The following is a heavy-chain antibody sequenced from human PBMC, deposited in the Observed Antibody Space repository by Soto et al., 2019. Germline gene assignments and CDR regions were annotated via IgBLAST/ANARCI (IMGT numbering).Heavy chain of an antibody. J-gene: IGHJ4*02. CDR3: ARAYYDILTGYPTHLRD. V-gene: IGHV4-39*07. D-gene: IGHD3-9*01. CDR1: GGSISSSSYY. CDR2: IYYSGST. Sequence: SETLSLTCTVSGGSISSSSYYWGWIRQPPGKGLEWIGSIYYSGSTYYNPSLKSRVTISVDTSKNQFSLKLSSVTAADTAVYYCARAYYDILTGYPTHLRDWGQGTLVTVSS.